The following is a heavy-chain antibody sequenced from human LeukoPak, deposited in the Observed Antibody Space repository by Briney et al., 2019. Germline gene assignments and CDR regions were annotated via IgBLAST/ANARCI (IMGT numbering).Heavy chain of an antibody. V-gene: IGHV1-2*02. J-gene: IGHJ6*02. CDR3: VRDAPTGVYGMDV. Sequence: ASVKVSCKASGYSFTYNHIHWVRQAPGQGLEWMGWINPDSGDTNYTQKFQDRVTMIRDTSNRTVYMEVTRLRSDDTAVYYCVRDAPTGVYGMDVWGQGTTVTVSS. CDR2: INPDSGDT. CDR1: GYSFTYNH. D-gene: IGHD1-1*01.